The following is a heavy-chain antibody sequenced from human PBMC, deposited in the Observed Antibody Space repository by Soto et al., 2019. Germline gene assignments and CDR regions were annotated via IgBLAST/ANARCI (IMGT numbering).Heavy chain of an antibody. Sequence: AETLSLTCTVSGGSINTSYWSWVRQPAGKGLEWIGRIFSSGSTSFNPSLESRVAMSVDTSKNHFSLNLSSVTAADMAVYYCAREGSYSAYNFAHGIQLWSFDFWGQGALVTVSS. CDR2: IFSSGST. V-gene: IGHV4-4*07. CDR1: GGSINTSY. CDR3: AREGSYSAYNFAHGIQLWSFDF. J-gene: IGHJ4*02. D-gene: IGHD5-12*01.